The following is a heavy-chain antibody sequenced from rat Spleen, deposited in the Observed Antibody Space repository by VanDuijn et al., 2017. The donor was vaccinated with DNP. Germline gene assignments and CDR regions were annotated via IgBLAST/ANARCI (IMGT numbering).Heavy chain of an antibody. CDR1: GFTFSAYY. Sequence: EVQLVESGGGLVQPGRSLKLSCAASGFTFSAYYMAWVRQAPAKGLEWVAYIGSAAYAPYYGDSVKGRFTISRDNAKSTLYLQMDSLRSEDTATYYCTTDNNYYFDYWGQGVMVTVSS. D-gene: IGHD1-10*01. V-gene: IGHV5-27*01. J-gene: IGHJ2*01. CDR2: IGSAAYAP. CDR3: TTDNNYYFDY.